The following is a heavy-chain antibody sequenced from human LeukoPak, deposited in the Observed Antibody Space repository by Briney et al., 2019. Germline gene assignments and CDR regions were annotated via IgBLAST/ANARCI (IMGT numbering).Heavy chain of an antibody. J-gene: IGHJ2*01. CDR1: GGSIRSYH. Sequence: PSETLSLTCTVSGGSIRSYHWSWIRQPAGKGLEWVGLIYTSGNTKYNSSLKSRVSMSVDTSKNQFSLKPRSVTAADTAVYFCASLGSGRFFDLWGRGTLVTVSS. V-gene: IGHV4-4*07. CDR3: ASLGSGRFFDL. CDR2: IYTSGNT. D-gene: IGHD3-16*01.